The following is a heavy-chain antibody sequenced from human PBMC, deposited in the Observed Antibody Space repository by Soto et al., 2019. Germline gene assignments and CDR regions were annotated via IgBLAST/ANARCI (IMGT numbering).Heavy chain of an antibody. CDR1: CFTFSRYA. CDR2: ISYDGSNK. V-gene: IGHV3-30-3*01. D-gene: IGHD1-26*01. J-gene: IGHJ4*02. Sequence: GGSLRLSCAASCFTFSRYAMHWVRQAPGKGLEWVAVISYDGSNKYYADSVKGRFTISRDNSKNTLYLQMNSLRAEDTAVYYCARDPSGSYDLSSYFDYWGQGTLVTVSS. CDR3: ARDPSGSYDLSSYFDY.